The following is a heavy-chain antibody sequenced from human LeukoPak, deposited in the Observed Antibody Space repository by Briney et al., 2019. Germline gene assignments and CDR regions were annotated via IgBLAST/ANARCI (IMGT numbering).Heavy chain of an antibody. J-gene: IGHJ6*03. V-gene: IGHV3-74*01. CDR1: GFTFSTYW. D-gene: IGHD2-15*01. CDR3: AKNHYYCSGGSCYPYYYYYYMDV. Sequence: PGGSLRLSCAASGFTFSTYWMHWVRQAPGKGLVWVSRINSDGSSTDYADSVKGRFTISRDNAKNTLYLQMNSLRAEDTAVYYCAKNHYYCSGGSCYPYYYYYYMDVWGKGTTVTVSS. CDR2: INSDGSST.